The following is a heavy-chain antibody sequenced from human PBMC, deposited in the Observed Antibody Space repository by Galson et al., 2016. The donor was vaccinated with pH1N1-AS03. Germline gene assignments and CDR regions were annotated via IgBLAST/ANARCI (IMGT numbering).Heavy chain of an antibody. CDR1: GFTFSSYS. D-gene: IGHD6-19*01. V-gene: IGHV3-7*03. CDR2: INQDESEK. J-gene: IGHJ4*02. Sequence: SLRLSCAASGFTFSSYSMHWVRQAPGKGLEWVANINQDESEKYYVDSAKGRFTISRDNAKTSLYLQMNSLRAEDTAVFYCAKYTIDWYEDYWGQGTLVTVSS. CDR3: AKYTIDWYEDY.